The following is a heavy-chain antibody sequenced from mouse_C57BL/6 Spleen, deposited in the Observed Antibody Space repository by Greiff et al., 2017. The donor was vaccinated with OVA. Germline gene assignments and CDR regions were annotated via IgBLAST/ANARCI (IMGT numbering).Heavy chain of an antibody. CDR2: ISNGGGST. D-gene: IGHD2-4*01. CDR1: GFTFSDYY. V-gene: IGHV5-12*01. J-gene: IGHJ1*03. Sequence: EVKVVESGGGLVQPGGSLKLSCAASGFTFSDYYMYWVRQTPEKRLEWVAYISNGGGSTYYPDTVKGRFTISRDNAKNTLYLQMSRLKSEDTAVYYGARHRGYDYYGYFDVWGTGTTVTVSS. CDR3: ARHRGYDYYGYFDV.